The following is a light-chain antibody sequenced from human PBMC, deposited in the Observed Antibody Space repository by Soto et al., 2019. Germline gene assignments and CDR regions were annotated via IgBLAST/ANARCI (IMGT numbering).Light chain of an antibody. CDR3: QQYNNWPPYT. J-gene: IGKJ2*01. V-gene: IGKV3-15*01. Sequence: EIVMTQSPATLSVSLGERATLSCRASQSVNSNLAWYQQKPGQAPRLLIYGASTRATGIPARFSGSRSGTEFTLTISSLQSEDFAVYYCQQYNNWPPYTFGQGTKLEIK. CDR2: GAS. CDR1: QSVNSN.